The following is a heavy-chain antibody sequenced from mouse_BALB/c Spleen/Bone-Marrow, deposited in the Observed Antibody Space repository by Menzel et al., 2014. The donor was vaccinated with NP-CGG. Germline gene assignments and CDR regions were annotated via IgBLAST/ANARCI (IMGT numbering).Heavy chain of an antibody. CDR2: IRAGGST. CDR1: GFSLTSYG. J-gene: IGHJ2*01. CDR3: ARDNYGSRVFDY. Sequence: VKLVESGPGLVAPSQSLSITCTVSGFSLTSYGVHWVRQPPGKGLEWLGVIRAGGSTNYNSALMSRLSISKDNSKSQVFLKMNSLQTDDTAMYYCARDNYGSRVFDYWGQGTTLTVSS. D-gene: IGHD1-1*01. V-gene: IGHV2-9*02.